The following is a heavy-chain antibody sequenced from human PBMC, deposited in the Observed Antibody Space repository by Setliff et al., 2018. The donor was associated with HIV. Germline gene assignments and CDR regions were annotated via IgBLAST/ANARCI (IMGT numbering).Heavy chain of an antibody. J-gene: IGHJ4*02. Sequence: PSETLSLTCAVSGASISSGNWWSWVRQSPGKGLEWIGEIFHTGSTNYNPSLKSRVTISIDTSKNQFSLKLTSVTAADTAVYYCARSRGRWQLVIYYWGQGTLVTVSS. D-gene: IGHD6-6*01. CDR3: ARSRGRWQLVIYY. CDR2: IFHTGST. V-gene: IGHV4-4*02. CDR1: GASISSGNW.